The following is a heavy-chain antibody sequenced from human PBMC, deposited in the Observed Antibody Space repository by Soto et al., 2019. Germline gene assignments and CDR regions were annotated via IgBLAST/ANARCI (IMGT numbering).Heavy chain of an antibody. Sequence: QVQLVESGGGVVQPGRSLRLSCAASGFTFSSYGMHWVRQAPGKGLEWVAVISYDGSNKYYADSVKGRFTISRDNSKNTLYLQMNSLRAEDTAVYYCASTFRDYYDSSGYSIDYWGQGTLVTVSS. CDR2: ISYDGSNK. CDR3: ASTFRDYYDSSGYSIDY. J-gene: IGHJ4*02. D-gene: IGHD3-22*01. CDR1: GFTFSSYG. V-gene: IGHV3-30*03.